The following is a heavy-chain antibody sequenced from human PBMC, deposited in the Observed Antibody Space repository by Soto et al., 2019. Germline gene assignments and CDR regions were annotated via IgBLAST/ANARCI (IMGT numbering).Heavy chain of an antibody. CDR1: GYTLTELS. V-gene: IGHV1-24*01. CDR3: ATLPLDIVVVPAATITK. J-gene: IGHJ4*02. D-gene: IGHD2-2*03. CDR2: FDPEDGET. Sequence: ASVKVSCKVSGYTLTELSMHWGRQAPGKGLEWMGGFDPEDGETIYAQKFQGRVTMTEDTSTDTAYMELSSLRSEDTAVYYCATLPLDIVVVPAATITKWGQGTLVTAPQ.